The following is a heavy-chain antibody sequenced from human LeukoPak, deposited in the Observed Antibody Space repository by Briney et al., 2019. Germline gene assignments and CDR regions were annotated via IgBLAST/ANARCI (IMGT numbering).Heavy chain of an antibody. V-gene: IGHV3-74*01. CDR3: ARVPYYDSGSYYNV. CDR1: GFTFSRDW. D-gene: IGHD3-10*01. J-gene: IGHJ4*02. Sequence: VGSLTLSCAASGFTFSRDWMHWVRQTPGQGLVWVSRINSDGSSTSYADSVKGRFTISRDNAKNTLYLQMNSLRAEDTALYYCARVPYYDSGSYYNVWGQGTLVTVSS. CDR2: INSDGSST.